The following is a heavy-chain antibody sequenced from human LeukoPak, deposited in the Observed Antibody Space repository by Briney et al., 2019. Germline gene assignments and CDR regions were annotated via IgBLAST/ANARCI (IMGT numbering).Heavy chain of an antibody. V-gene: IGHV1-69*04. Sequence: ASVKVSCKASGGTFSSYAISWVRQAPGQGLEWMGRIIPILGIANYAQKFQGRVTITADKSTSTAYMELSSLRSEDTAVYYCARATGTAGTAFDYWGQGTLVTVSS. D-gene: IGHD6-13*01. CDR2: IIPILGIA. CDR1: GGTFSSYA. J-gene: IGHJ4*02. CDR3: ARATGTAGTAFDY.